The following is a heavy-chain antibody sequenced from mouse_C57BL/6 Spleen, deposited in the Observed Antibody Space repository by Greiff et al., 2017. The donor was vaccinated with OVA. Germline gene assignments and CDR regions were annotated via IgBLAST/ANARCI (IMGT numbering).Heavy chain of an antibody. CDR1: GYAFSSYW. Sequence: VQVVESGAELVKPGASVKISCKASGYAFSSYWMNWVKQRPGKGLEWIGQIYPGDGDTNYNGKFKGKATLTADKSSSTAYMQLSSLTSEDSAVYFCARSEDPAWFAYWGQGTLVTVSA. J-gene: IGHJ3*01. V-gene: IGHV1-80*01. CDR2: IYPGDGDT. CDR3: ARSEDPAWFAY.